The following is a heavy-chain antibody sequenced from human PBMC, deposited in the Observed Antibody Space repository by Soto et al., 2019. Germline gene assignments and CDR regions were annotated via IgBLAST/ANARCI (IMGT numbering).Heavy chain of an antibody. CDR2: IIPIFGTA. V-gene: IGHV1-69*13. CDR1: GGTFSSYA. J-gene: IGHJ6*02. Sequence: SVKVSCKASGGTFSSYAISWVRQAPGQGLEWMGGIIPIFGTANYAQKFQGRVTITADESTSTAYMELSSLRSEDTAVYYCAREPAAMVPYYYYGMDVWGQGTTVTVSS. CDR3: AREPAAMVPYYYYGMDV. D-gene: IGHD5-18*01.